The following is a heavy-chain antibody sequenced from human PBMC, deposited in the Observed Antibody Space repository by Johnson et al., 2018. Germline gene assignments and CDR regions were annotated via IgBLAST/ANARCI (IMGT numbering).Heavy chain of an antibody. CDR1: GFTFSSYG. CDR3: ARATGRLQYDTWAPYYYYGMDV. V-gene: IGHV3-33*01. Sequence: QVQLLESGGGVVQPGRSXRLSCAASGFTFSSYGMHWVRQAPGTGLEWVAVIWYDGSKKYYADPGKGRFTIPRDNSKNPRYLKMTSLRAEDTAVYYCARATGRLQYDTWAPYYYYGMDVWGQGTTVTVSS. J-gene: IGHJ6*02. D-gene: IGHD4-11*01. CDR2: IWYDGSKK.